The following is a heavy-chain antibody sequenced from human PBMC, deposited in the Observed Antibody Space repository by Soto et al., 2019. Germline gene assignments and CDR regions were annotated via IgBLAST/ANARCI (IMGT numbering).Heavy chain of an antibody. D-gene: IGHD3-3*01. CDR2: INHSGST. V-gene: IGHV4-34*01. CDR3: ARERVLRFLEWLRTDFDY. Sequence: SETLALTCAVYGGSFGGYFWSWIRQPPGKGLEWIGEINHSGSTNYNPSLKSRVTISVDTSKNQFSLKLSSVTAADTAVYYCARERVLRFLEWLRTDFDYWGQGTLVTVSS. J-gene: IGHJ4*02. CDR1: GGSFGGYF.